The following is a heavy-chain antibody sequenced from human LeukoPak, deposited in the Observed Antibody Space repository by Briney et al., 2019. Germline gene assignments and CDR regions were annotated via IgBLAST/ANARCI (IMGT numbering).Heavy chain of an antibody. V-gene: IGHV4-39*01. Sequence: PSETLSLTCTVSGGPISSSSYYWGWIRQPPGKGLEWIGSIYYSGSTYYNPSLKSRATISVDTSKNQFSLKLSSATAADTAVYYCATGPLVRGTYYYYYMDVWGKGTTVTVSS. CDR3: ATGPLVRGTYYYYYMDV. J-gene: IGHJ6*03. D-gene: IGHD1-1*01. CDR2: IYYSGST. CDR1: GGPISSSSYY.